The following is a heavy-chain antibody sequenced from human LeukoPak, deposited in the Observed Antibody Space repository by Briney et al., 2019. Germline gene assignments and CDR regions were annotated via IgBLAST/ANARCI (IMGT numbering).Heavy chain of an antibody. Sequence: GGSLRLSCAASGFIINDYYMTWIRQAPGKGLEWVSAISGSGGSTYYADSVKGRFTISRDNSKNTLYLQMNSLRAEDTAVYYCARDKIVGATHFDYWGQGTLVTVSS. V-gene: IGHV3-23*01. CDR2: ISGSGGST. D-gene: IGHD1-26*01. J-gene: IGHJ4*02. CDR3: ARDKIVGATHFDY. CDR1: GFIINDYY.